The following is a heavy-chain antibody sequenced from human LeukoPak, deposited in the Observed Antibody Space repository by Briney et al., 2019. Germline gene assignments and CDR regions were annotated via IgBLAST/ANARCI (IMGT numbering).Heavy chain of an antibody. CDR1: GYALDSHG. J-gene: IGHJ6*02. CDR2: ISVYKTNA. Sequence: ASVKVSCKASGYALDSHGISWVRQVPGQGLEWMGWISVYKTNATYAEKFQDRVTMTTDTSTSTAYMELRRLTSDDTAVYYCARDEGKWFGESYYYYYGMDVWGQGTTVSVSS. CDR3: ARDEGKWFGESYYYYYGMDV. D-gene: IGHD3-10*01. V-gene: IGHV1-18*04.